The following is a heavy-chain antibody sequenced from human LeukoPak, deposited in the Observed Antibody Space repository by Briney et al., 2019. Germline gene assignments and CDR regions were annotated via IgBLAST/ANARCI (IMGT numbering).Heavy chain of an antibody. J-gene: IGHJ4*02. CDR1: GYTFTSYY. V-gene: IGHV1-46*01. CDR2: INPSGGIT. CDR3: ARGGQDYGDYGAFDY. D-gene: IGHD4-17*01. Sequence: ASVKVSCKASGYTFTSYYMHWVRQAPGQGLEWMGLINPSGGITSYAQEFQGRIMVTRDTSTSTVYMELSSLRSEDTAVYYCARGGQDYGDYGAFDYWGQGTQVTVSS.